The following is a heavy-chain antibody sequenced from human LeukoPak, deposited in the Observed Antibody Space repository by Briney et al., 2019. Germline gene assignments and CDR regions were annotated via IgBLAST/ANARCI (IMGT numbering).Heavy chain of an antibody. D-gene: IGHD5-24*01. CDR2: VQTSGTT. CDR3: ARERRDGYKVYFGY. V-gene: IGHV4-61*02. Sequence: PSETLSLTCTVSRGSINSGLHYWTWIRQPAGKALEWIGRVQTSGTTNYNPSLKSRVTISVDTSKNQFSLRLSSVTAADTAVYCCARERRDGYKVYFGYWGQGTLVTVSS. CDR1: RGSINSGLHY. J-gene: IGHJ4*02.